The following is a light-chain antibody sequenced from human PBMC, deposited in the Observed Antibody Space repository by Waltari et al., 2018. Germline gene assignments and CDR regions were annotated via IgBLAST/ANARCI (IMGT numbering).Light chain of an antibody. CDR2: GKN. Sequence: SSELTQDPAVSVALGQTVRITCQGDSLRIYCGSWSRQKPGQAPELVIYGKNNRPSGISDRFSASSSGNTASLTITGAQAEDEADYYCTSRDISGDVVFGGGTKLTVL. CDR3: TSRDISGDVV. V-gene: IGLV3-19*01. CDR1: SLRIYC. J-gene: IGLJ3*02.